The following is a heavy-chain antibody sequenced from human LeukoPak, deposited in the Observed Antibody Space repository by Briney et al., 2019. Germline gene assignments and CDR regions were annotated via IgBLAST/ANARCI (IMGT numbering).Heavy chain of an antibody. CDR1: GYTFTSYD. CDR3: VRVKGSYFDY. V-gene: IGHV3-48*03. D-gene: IGHD2-15*01. J-gene: IGHJ4*02. CDR2: ISSSGSAI. Sequence: SCEASGYTFTSYDINWVRQAPGKGLEWVSYISSSGSAIYYVDSVKGRFTVSRDNAKNSLFLQMNSPRAEDTAVYYCVRVKGSYFDYWGQGALVTVSS.